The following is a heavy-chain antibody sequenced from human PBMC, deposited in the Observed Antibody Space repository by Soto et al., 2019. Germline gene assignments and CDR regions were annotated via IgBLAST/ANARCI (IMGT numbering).Heavy chain of an antibody. D-gene: IGHD2-15*01. CDR3: ARCSGDSCYLPLDL. V-gene: IGHV3-7*01. J-gene: IGHJ5*02. CDR1: GFTFHTSW. CDR2: IKEDGGDK. Sequence: EVQLVESGGGLGQPGGSLRLSCAASGFTFHTSWMTWVRQAPGKGLEWVANIKEDGGDKKYVDSVKGRFTIARDNAKKSMYLQMNSLRAEDTAVYYCARCSGDSCYLPLDLWGQGTLVTVSS.